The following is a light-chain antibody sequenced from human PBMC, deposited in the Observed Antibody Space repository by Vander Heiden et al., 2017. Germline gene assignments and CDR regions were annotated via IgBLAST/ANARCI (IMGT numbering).Light chain of an antibody. CDR2: GTL. CDR1: QSVSSTS. Sequence: ELVLTQSPGTLSLSPGERATLSCRASQSVSSTSLAWYQQRPGQAPRLLIYGTLNRATGIPDRFSGSGSGTDFTLTISSLEAEDFAVYFCQQYGNLPLTFGPGTTVDIK. CDR3: QQYGNLPLT. J-gene: IGKJ3*01. V-gene: IGKV3-20*01.